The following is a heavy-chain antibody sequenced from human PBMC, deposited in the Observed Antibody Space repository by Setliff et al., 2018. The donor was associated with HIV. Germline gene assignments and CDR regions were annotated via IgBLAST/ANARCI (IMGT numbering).Heavy chain of an antibody. D-gene: IGHD3-22*01. J-gene: IGHJ4*02. CDR3: ARWPPRRSSDYDQEYYFDY. Sequence: ASETLSLTCTVSGYSISSDYYWGWIRQPPGKGLEWIGNIYHSGSTYYNPSLKSRVTISVDTSKNQFSLKLSSVTAADTAVYYCARWPPRRSSDYDQEYYFDYWGQGTLVTVSS. CDR1: GYSISSDYY. V-gene: IGHV4-38-2*02. CDR2: IYHSGST.